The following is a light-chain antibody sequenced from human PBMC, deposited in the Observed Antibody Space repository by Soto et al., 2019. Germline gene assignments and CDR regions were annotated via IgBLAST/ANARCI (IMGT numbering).Light chain of an antibody. CDR2: GTS. CDR1: TGAVTSDYS. Sequence: QAVVTQEPSLTVTPGGTVTLTCSSSTGAVTSDYSPNWIQQKPGQAPRTLIFGTSNKHSWTPARFSGSLLGGKPALTLSGALPEDEAEYYCLLYYGGAHVFGTGTKLTVL. J-gene: IGLJ1*01. CDR3: LLYYGGAHV. V-gene: IGLV7-43*01.